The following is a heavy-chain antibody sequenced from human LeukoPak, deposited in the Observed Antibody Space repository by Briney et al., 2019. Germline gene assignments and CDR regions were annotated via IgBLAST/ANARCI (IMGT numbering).Heavy chain of an antibody. J-gene: IGHJ4*02. CDR2: ISSDGSIT. CDR1: GFTFSTYW. D-gene: IGHD3-10*01. CDR3: ARHLNYYLDY. Sequence: PGGSLRLSCAASGFTFSTYWMHWVRQAPGKGLVWVSRISSDGSITSYADSVKGRFTISRDNAKNTLYLQMNSLRAEDTAVHYCARHLNYYLDYWGQGTLVTVSS. V-gene: IGHV3-74*01.